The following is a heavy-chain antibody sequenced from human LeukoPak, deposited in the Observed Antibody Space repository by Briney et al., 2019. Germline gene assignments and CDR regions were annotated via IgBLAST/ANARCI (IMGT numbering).Heavy chain of an antibody. V-gene: IGHV3-74*03. J-gene: IGHJ4*02. CDR1: GFTFSDHW. Sequence: GGSLRLSCAASGFTFSDHWMHWVRQAPGRGLVWVSRINNDGSNAMYADSVNGRFTISRDNAKNTLYLHMNGLRAEDTAVYYCARFMVRGVSDYWGQGTLVTVSS. CDR3: ARFMVRGVSDY. D-gene: IGHD3-10*01. CDR2: INNDGSNA.